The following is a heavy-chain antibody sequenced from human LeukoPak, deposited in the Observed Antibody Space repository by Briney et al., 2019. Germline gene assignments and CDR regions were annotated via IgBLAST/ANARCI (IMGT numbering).Heavy chain of an antibody. CDR3: ARGQGVGTAMVADY. CDR1: GFTFSSYS. J-gene: IGHJ4*02. Sequence: GGSLRLSCAASGFTFSSYSMNWVRQAPGKGLEWVSSISSSSSYIYYADSVKGRFTISRDNAKNSLYLQMNSLRAEDTAVYYCARGQGVGTAMVADYWGQGTLVTVSS. CDR2: ISSSSSYI. V-gene: IGHV3-21*01. D-gene: IGHD5-18*01.